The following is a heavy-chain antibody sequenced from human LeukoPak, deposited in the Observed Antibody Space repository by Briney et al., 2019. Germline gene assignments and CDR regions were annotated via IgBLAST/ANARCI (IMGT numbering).Heavy chain of an antibody. Sequence: GASVTDSCKASGYTFTSYDNNWVRQPPGQGLEWMGWISAYNCDTNFVQRLRGRATMNTHTSTSTAYMAVRGLRSDDTAVYYCARTSHYVDIAATIPYGIYYFDYWGQGTLVTVSS. V-gene: IGHV1-18*01. CDR2: ISAYNCDT. D-gene: IGHD5-12*01. J-gene: IGHJ4*02. CDR3: ARTSHYVDIAATIPYGIYYFDY. CDR1: GYTFTSYD.